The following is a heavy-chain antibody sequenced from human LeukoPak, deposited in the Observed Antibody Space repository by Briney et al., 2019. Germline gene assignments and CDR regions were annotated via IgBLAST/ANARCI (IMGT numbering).Heavy chain of an antibody. Sequence: QSGGSLRLSCAASGFTFSNYAMSWVRQAPGKGLEWVSAISGSGGSTYYADSVKGRFTISRDNSKNTLYLQMNSLRAEDTAVYYCAKHYDSSGYYFDYWGQGTLVTVSS. CDR1: GFTFSNYA. D-gene: IGHD3-22*01. V-gene: IGHV3-23*01. CDR2: ISGSGGST. CDR3: AKHYDSSGYYFDY. J-gene: IGHJ4*02.